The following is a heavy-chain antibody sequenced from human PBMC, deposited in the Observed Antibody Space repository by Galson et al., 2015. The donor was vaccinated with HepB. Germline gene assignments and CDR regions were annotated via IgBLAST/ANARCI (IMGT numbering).Heavy chain of an antibody. CDR1: AFTFSNYA. V-gene: IGHV3-23*01. D-gene: IGHD6-19*01. CDR3: AKDAAPGSGSRYFDD. J-gene: IGHJ4*02. Sequence: SLGLSCAAYAFTFSNYAITWVRQAPGQGLEGVSTISDGGDSTYYADSVRGRFTISRDNSKDTLYLQMNGLTADDTAVYFCAKDAAPGSGSRYFDDWGQGTLVTVSS. CDR2: ISDGGDST.